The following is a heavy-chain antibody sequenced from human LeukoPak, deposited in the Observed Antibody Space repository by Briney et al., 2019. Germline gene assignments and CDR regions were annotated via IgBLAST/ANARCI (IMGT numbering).Heavy chain of an antibody. CDR3: ASDSSSNNSFDY. CDR2: IYYSGST. V-gene: IGHV4-31*03. J-gene: IGHJ4*02. Sequence: SETLSLTCTVSGGSISSGGYYWSWIRQHPGKGLEWIGYIYYSGSTYYNPSLKSRVTISVDTSKNQFSLKLSSVTAADTAVYYCASDSSSNNSFDYWGQGTLVTVSS. CDR1: GGSISSGGYY. D-gene: IGHD6-6*01.